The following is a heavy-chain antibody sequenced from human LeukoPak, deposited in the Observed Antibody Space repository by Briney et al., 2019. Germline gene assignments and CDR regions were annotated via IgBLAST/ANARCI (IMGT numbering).Heavy chain of an antibody. CDR1: GGSISTDY. Sequence: SETLSLTCTVSGGSISTDYWSWIRQPPGKGLEWIGYDYYIGSTNYNPSLRGRVTISVDRSRNQFSLKLSSMSAADTAVYYCARSKGSSWSYYFDYWGQGSMVTVSS. CDR3: ARSKGSSWSYYFDY. CDR2: DYYIGST. J-gene: IGHJ4*02. V-gene: IGHV4-59*08. D-gene: IGHD6-13*01.